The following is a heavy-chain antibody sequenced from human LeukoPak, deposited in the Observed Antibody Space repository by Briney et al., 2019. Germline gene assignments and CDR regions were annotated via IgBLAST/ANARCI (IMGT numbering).Heavy chain of an antibody. CDR1: GFTFSSYG. CDR2: ISGSGGST. CDR3: AKDRRGSTMIVVVTYFDY. Sequence: GRSLRLSCAASGFTFSSYGMHWVRQAPGKGLEWVSAISGSGGSTYYADSVKGRFTISRDNSKNTLYLQMNSLRAEDTAVYYCAKDRRGSTMIVVVTYFDYWGQGTLVTVSS. D-gene: IGHD3-22*01. V-gene: IGHV3-23*01. J-gene: IGHJ4*02.